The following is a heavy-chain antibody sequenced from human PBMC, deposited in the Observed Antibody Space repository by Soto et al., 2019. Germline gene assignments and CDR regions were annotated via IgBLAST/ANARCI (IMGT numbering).Heavy chain of an antibody. CDR2: IYYGGST. CDR1: GGSISGYY. Sequence: PSETLSLTCTVSGGSISGYYWSWIRQPPGKGLEWIGYIYYGGSTSYNPSLKSRLTISVDTSKNQFSLRLTSVTAADTAVYYCAREDSSRYKFFYYWGQGTLVTVSS. J-gene: IGHJ4*02. CDR3: AREDSSRYKFFYY. V-gene: IGHV4-59*01. D-gene: IGHD3-22*01.